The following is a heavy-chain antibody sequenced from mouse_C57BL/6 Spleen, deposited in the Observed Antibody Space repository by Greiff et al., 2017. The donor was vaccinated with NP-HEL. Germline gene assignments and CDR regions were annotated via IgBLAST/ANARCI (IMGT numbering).Heavy chain of an antibody. V-gene: IGHV1-80*01. Sequence: QVQLQQSGAELVKPGASVKISCKASGYAFSSYWMNWVKQRPGKGLEWIGQIYPGDGDTNYNGKFKGKATLTADKSSSTAYMQLSSLTSEDSAVYFCARWFYGNYDAMDYWGQGTSVTVSS. CDR1: GYAFSSYW. CDR3: ARWFYGNYDAMDY. D-gene: IGHD2-1*01. CDR2: IYPGDGDT. J-gene: IGHJ4*01.